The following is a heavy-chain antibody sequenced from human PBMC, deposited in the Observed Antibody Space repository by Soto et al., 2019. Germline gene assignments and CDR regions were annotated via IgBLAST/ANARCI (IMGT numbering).Heavy chain of an antibody. J-gene: IGHJ4*02. V-gene: IGHV1-24*01. D-gene: IGHD1-26*01. Sequence: ASVKVSCKVSGYTLTELSMHWVRQAPGKGLEWMGGLDPEDGETIYAQKFQGRVTMTEDTSTDTAYMELSSLRSEDTAVYYCATLPPVSGSYYFDYWGQGTLVTVSS. CDR2: LDPEDGET. CDR1: GYTLTELS. CDR3: ATLPPVSGSYYFDY.